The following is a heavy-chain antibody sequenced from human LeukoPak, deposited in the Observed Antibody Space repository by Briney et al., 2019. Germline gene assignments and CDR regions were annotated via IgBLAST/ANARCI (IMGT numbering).Heavy chain of an antibody. CDR1: GGSISSSNW. CDR3: ARAENYDSSGYYQTYYFDY. CDR2: IYHSGST. Sequence: PSETLSLTCAVSGGSISSSNWWSWVRQPPGKGLEWIGEIYHSGSTNCNPSLKSRVTISVDKSKNQFSLKLSSVTAADTAVYYCARAENYDSSGYYQTYYFDYWGQGTLVTVSS. D-gene: IGHD3-22*01. V-gene: IGHV4-4*02. J-gene: IGHJ4*02.